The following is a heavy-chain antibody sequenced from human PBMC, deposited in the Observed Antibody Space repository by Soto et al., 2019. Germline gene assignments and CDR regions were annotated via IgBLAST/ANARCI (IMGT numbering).Heavy chain of an antibody. CDR1: GYTFTSYG. J-gene: IGHJ3*02. CDR2: INPEDGNT. D-gene: IGHD5-12*01. CDR3: ATFVREYSGLSEAFDI. V-gene: IGHV1-18*01. Sequence: ASVKVSCKASGYTFTSYGISWVQQSPGQGLEWMGWINPEDGNTNYAQKLQGRVTMTTDTSTDTAYMELSSLRSEDTAVYYCATFVREYSGLSEAFDIWGQGTMVTVSS.